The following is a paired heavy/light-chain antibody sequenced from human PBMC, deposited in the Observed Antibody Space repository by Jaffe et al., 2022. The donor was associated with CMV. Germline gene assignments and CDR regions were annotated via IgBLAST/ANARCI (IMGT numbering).Heavy chain of an antibody. D-gene: IGHD5-18*01. CDR1: GFTFSSYW. V-gene: IGHV3-74*01. CDR3: ARDLAMVLRDYYYGMDV. Sequence: EVQLVESGGGLVQPGGSLRLSCAASGFTFSSYWMHWVRQAPGKGLVWVSRINSDGSSTSYADSVKGRFTISRDNAKNTLYLQMNSLRAEDTAVYYCARDLAMVLRDYYYGMDVWGQGTTVTVSS. J-gene: IGHJ6*02. CDR2: INSDGSST.
Light chain of an antibody. CDR1: KLGDKY. J-gene: IGLJ2*01. Sequence: SYELTQPPSVSVSPGQTASITCSGDKLGDKYACWYQQKPGQSPVLVIYQDSKRPSGIPERFSGSNSGNTATLTISGTQAMDEADYYCQAWDSSTGGDVVFGGGTKLTVL. CDR2: QDS. CDR3: QAWDSSTGGDVV. V-gene: IGLV3-1*01.